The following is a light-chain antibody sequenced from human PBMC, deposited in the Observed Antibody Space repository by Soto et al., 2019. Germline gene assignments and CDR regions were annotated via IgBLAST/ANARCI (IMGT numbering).Light chain of an antibody. CDR3: QQSYSTPIT. CDR1: QTISSW. J-gene: IGKJ5*01. V-gene: IGKV1-5*03. CDR2: KAS. Sequence: DIQLTQSPSTLSGSVGARATITCRASQTISSWLAWYQQKPGKAPKLLIYKASTLKSGVPSRFSGSGSGTEFTLTISSLQPDDFATYYCQQSYSTPITFGQGTRLEIK.